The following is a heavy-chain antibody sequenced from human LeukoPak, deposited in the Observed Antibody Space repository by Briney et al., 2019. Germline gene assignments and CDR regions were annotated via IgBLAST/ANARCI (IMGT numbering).Heavy chain of an antibody. CDR1: GFTVSSNY. D-gene: IGHD2-15*01. CDR2: IYSGGST. CDR3: ARDLVRYCSGGSCYRPYYYYGMDV. V-gene: IGHV3-53*01. Sequence: GGSLRLSCAASGFTVSSNYMSWVRQAPGKGLEWVSVIYSGGSTYYADSVKGRFTISRDNSKNTLYLQMNSLRAEDTAVYYCARDLVRYCSGGSCYRPYYYYGMDVWGQGTTVTVSS. J-gene: IGHJ6*02.